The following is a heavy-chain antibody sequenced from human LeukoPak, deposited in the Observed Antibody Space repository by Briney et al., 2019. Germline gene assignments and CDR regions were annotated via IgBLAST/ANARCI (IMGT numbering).Heavy chain of an antibody. Sequence: ASVKVSCKASGYTFSNYGISWVRQAPGQGLERMGWISGYDGNTNYAQKLQSRVTMTTDTSTSTAYMELRSLRSDDTAVYYCARSPPRAAASDYWGQGTLVTVSS. CDR1: GYTFSNYG. D-gene: IGHD6-13*01. CDR2: ISGYDGNT. CDR3: ARSPPRAAASDY. J-gene: IGHJ4*02. V-gene: IGHV1-18*01.